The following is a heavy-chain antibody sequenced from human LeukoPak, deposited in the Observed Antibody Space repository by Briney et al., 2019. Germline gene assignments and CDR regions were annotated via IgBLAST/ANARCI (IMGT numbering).Heavy chain of an antibody. V-gene: IGHV3-30-3*01. Sequence: PGGSLRLSCAASGFTFRSYAMHWVRQAPGKGLEWVAVISYDGSNKYYADSVKGRFTISRDTSKNTLYLQMNSLRAEDTAVYYCASEDGHNPNLGFDYWGQGTLVTVSS. CDR3: ASEDGHNPNLGFDY. CDR1: GFTFRSYA. D-gene: IGHD5-24*01. J-gene: IGHJ4*02. CDR2: ISYDGSNK.